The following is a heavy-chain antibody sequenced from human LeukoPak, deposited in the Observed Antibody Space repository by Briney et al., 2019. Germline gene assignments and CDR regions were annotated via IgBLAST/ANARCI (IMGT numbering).Heavy chain of an antibody. CDR2: INHSGST. Sequence: SETLSLTCAVYGGSFSGYYWSWIRQPPGKGLEWIGEINHSGSTNYNPSLKSRGTISVDTSKNQFSLKLSSVAAADTAVYYCAREGGSGSYNLDYWGQGTLVTVSS. D-gene: IGHD3-10*01. CDR3: AREGGSGSYNLDY. CDR1: GGSFSGYY. J-gene: IGHJ4*02. V-gene: IGHV4-34*01.